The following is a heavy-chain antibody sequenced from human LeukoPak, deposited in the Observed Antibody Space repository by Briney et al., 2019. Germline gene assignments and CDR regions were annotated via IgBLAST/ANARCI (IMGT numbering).Heavy chain of an antibody. Sequence: GESLKISCKGSGYCFTSYWIGWVRQMPGKGVEWMGIIYPCDSDTRYSPSFLGLVTISADKSITTAYLQWSSLIDSDTAMYYCARQTGAFDYWGQGTLVTVS. V-gene: IGHV5-51*01. CDR3: ARQTGAFDY. CDR2: IYPCDSDT. D-gene: IGHD2-8*02. CDR1: GYCFTSYW. J-gene: IGHJ4*02.